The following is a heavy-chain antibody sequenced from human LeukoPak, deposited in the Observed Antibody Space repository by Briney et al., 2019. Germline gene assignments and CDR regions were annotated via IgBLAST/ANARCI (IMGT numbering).Heavy chain of an antibody. CDR3: ARARVTPPRYFDY. V-gene: IGHV1-69*13. Sequence: SVKVSCKASGGTFSSYAVSWVRQAPGQGLEWMGGIIPIFGTANYAQNFQGRVTITADESTSTAYMELSSLRSEDTAVYYCARARVTPPRYFDYWGQGTLVTVSS. D-gene: IGHD2-21*02. CDR2: IIPIFGTA. CDR1: GGTFSSYA. J-gene: IGHJ4*02.